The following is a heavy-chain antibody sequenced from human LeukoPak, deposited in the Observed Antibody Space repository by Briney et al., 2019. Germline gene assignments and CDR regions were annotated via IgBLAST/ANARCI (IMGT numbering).Heavy chain of an antibody. J-gene: IGHJ3*02. D-gene: IGHD3-10*01. CDR3: ARDNNCYGSGSYYGDNFDI. V-gene: IGHV1-69*06. Sequence: SVKVSFKGSVGTFSIYASSWVRQSLGQRLEWMVGSIPIFGTANYAQKFQRRVTITADKSTSTAYMELSSLTSGDTDVYYCARDNNCYGSGSYYGDNFDIWGPATMVT. CDR2: SIPIFGTA. CDR1: VGTFSIYA.